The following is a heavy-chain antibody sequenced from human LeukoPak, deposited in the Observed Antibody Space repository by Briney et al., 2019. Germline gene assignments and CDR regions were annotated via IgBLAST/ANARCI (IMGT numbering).Heavy chain of an antibody. CDR3: ARGRYYYDSSGYYSPNYFDY. CDR1: GYSISSGYY. D-gene: IGHD3-22*01. J-gene: IGHJ4*02. V-gene: IGHV4-38-2*02. Sequence: SETLSLTCTVSGYSISSGYYWGWIRQPPGQGLEWIGSIYHSGSTYYNPSLKSRVTISVDTSKNQFSLKLSSVTAADTAVYYCARGRYYYDSSGYYSPNYFDYWGQGTLVTVSS. CDR2: IYHSGST.